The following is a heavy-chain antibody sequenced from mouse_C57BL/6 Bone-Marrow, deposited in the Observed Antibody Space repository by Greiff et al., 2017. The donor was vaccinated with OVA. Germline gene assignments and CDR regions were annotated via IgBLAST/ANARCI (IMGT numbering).Heavy chain of an antibody. CDR1: GYTFTSYW. CDR2: IDPSDSYT. D-gene: IGHD1-1*01. CDR3: ASEPIYYYGSSYVGLDY. V-gene: IGHV1-69*01. J-gene: IGHJ2*01. Sequence: VQLQQPGAELVMPGASVKLSCKASGYTFTSYWMHWVKQRPGQGLEWIGEIDPSDSYTNYNQKFKGKSTLTDDKSSSTAYMQLSSLTSEDSAVYYCASEPIYYYGSSYVGLDYWGQGTTLTVSS.